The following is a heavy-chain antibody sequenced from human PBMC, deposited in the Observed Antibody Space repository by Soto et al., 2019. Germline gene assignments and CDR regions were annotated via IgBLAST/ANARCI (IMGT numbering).Heavy chain of an antibody. J-gene: IGHJ4*02. CDR2: ISGSGGST. CDR1: GFTFSDYP. Sequence: GGSLRLSCAASGFTFSDYPMSWVRQAPGKGLEWVSGISGSGGSTEYADSVKGRFTISRDNSKKMVYLQMNSLRAEDTAVYYCAKYEYSGSYFDYWGQGTLVTVYS. D-gene: IGHD5-12*01. CDR3: AKYEYSGSYFDY. V-gene: IGHV3-23*01.